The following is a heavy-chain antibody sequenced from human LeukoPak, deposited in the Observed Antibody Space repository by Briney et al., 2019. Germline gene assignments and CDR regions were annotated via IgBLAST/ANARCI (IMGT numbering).Heavy chain of an antibody. J-gene: IGHJ6*02. D-gene: IGHD3-10*01. CDR3: ARGPMVRGNYYYGMDV. V-gene: IGHV1-69*04. CDR2: IIPILGIA. Sequence: SVTVSCKASGGTFSSYAISWVRQAPGQGLEWMGRIIPILGIANYAQKFQGRVTITADNSTSTAYMELSSLRSEDTAVYYCARGPMVRGNYYYGMDVWGQGTTVTVSS. CDR1: GGTFSSYA.